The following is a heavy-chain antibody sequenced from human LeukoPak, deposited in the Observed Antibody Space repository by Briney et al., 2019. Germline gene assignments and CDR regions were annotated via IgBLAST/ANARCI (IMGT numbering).Heavy chain of an antibody. Sequence: PSETLSLTCTVSGGSIGSGAYYWNWIRQPAGKGPEWIGRIYASGSTNYNPSLKSRVTISVDTSENQSSLNLRSVTAADTAVYYCASEGLAVAGNFLYWGQGALVTVSS. CDR2: IYASGST. D-gene: IGHD6-19*01. CDR1: GGSIGSGAYY. CDR3: ASEGLAVAGNFLY. J-gene: IGHJ4*02. V-gene: IGHV4-61*02.